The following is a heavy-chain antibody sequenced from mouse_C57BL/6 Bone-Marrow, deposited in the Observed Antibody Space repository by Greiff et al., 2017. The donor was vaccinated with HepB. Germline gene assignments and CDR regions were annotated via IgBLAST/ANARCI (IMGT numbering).Heavy chain of an antibody. CDR1: GYAFSSSW. CDR2: LYPGDGDT. D-gene: IGHD2-12*01. V-gene: IGHV1-82*01. CDR3: ARSEVYYRDFDV. J-gene: IGHJ1*03. Sequence: QVQLQQSGPELVKPGASVKISCKASGYAFSSSWMNWVKQRPGKGLEWIGRLYPGDGDTNYNGKFKGKATLTADKSSSTAYMQLSSLTSEDSAVYFCARSEVYYRDFDVWGTGTTVTVSS.